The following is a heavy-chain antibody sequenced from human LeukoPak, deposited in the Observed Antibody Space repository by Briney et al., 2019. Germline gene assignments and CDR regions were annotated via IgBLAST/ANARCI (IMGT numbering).Heavy chain of an antibody. CDR3: AKCQDIVVVPDPYFDY. Sequence: GGSLRLPCAASGFTFSSYAMSWVRQAPGKGLEWVSAISGSGGSTYYADSVKGRFTISRDNSKNTLYLQMNSLRAEDTAVYYCAKCQDIVVVPDPYFDYWGQGTLVTVSS. D-gene: IGHD2-2*01. CDR1: GFTFSSYA. V-gene: IGHV3-23*01. CDR2: ISGSGGST. J-gene: IGHJ4*02.